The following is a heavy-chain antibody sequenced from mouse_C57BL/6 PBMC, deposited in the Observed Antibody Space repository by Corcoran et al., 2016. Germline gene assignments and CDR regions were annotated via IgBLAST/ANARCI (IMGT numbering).Heavy chain of an antibody. CDR2: INPNNGGT. V-gene: IGHV1-26*01. D-gene: IGHD1-1*01. CDR3: ARGGTTDLFDV. CDR1: GYTFTEYY. Sequence: EDQLQQSGTELVKHGDSVKISCKASGYTFTEYYTNWVKQSHGKGFEWIGDINPNNGGTSYNQKFKGKATLTVDKSSSTAYMELRSLTSEDSAVYYCARGGTTDLFDVWGTGTTVTVSS. J-gene: IGHJ1*03.